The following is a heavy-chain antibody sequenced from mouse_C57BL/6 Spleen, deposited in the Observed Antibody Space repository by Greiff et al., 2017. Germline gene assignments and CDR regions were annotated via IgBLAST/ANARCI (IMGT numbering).Heavy chain of an antibody. D-gene: IGHD2-5*01. J-gene: IGHJ2*01. CDR3: ARSGVRDY. Sequence: VQLQQPGAELVKPGASVKLSCTASGYTFTSYWMQWVKQRPGQGLEWIGEIVHSDSYTNYNQKFKGQATLTLDTSSSTAYMQLSSLTSEDSAVYYCARSGVRDYWGQGTTLTVSS. CDR2: IVHSDSYT. V-gene: IGHV1-50*01. CDR1: GYTFTSYW.